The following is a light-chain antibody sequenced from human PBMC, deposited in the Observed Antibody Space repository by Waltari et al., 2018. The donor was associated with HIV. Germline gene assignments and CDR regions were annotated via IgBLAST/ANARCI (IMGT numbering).Light chain of an antibody. CDR1: QSVGTS. V-gene: IGKV3-15*01. CDR3: LQYGSWPWT. CDR2: GAS. Sequence: EVVMRQSPATLSVSPGERLTLSCRASQSVGTSLAWYQQTPGQTPRLLVYGASARFTSVPARFSGSGSGTEFTLTVTSLQSEDFAFYYCLQYGSWPWTFGQGTKVEIK. J-gene: IGKJ1*01.